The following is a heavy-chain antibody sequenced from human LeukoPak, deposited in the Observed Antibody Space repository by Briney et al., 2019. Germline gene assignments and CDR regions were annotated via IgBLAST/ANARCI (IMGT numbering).Heavy chain of an antibody. CDR1: GYTFTDHY. CDR2: INPNTGGT. CDR3: ARGYCGGSSCYEYFLH. Sequence: GASVKVSCKASGYTFTDHYMHWVRQAPGQGLEWMGWINPNTGGTIYAQKFQGRVTMTRDTSISTAYMELNTLRSDDTAMFYCARGYCGGSSCYEYFLHWGQGTLVTVSS. V-gene: IGHV1-2*02. D-gene: IGHD2-15*01. J-gene: IGHJ1*01.